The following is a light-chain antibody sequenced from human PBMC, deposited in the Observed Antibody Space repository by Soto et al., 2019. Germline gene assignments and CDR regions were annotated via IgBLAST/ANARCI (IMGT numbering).Light chain of an antibody. V-gene: IGLV2-23*01. CDR1: ASNIGGYNL. J-gene: IGLJ1*01. CDR2: EGV. Sequence: QSALTQPASVSGSAGQSITITCTGSASNIGGYNLVSWYQHHAGKAPKVIIYEGVKRPSGVSNRFSGSKSVTTASLTISGLQAEDEADYYCCSYVGATTYVFGSGTKLTVL. CDR3: CSYVGATTYV.